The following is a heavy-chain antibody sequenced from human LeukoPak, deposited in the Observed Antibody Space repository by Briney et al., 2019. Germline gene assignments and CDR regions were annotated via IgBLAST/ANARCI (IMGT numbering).Heavy chain of an antibody. J-gene: IGHJ4*02. Sequence: SETLSLTCTVSGGSISSYCWSWIRQPPGKGLEWIGYIYHSGSTKYNPSLKSRVTISVDTSKNQFSLKLSSVTAADTAVYYCARDGYSGNDGLWGQGTLVTVSS. CDR3: ARDGYSGNDGL. CDR1: GGSISSYC. CDR2: IYHSGST. D-gene: IGHD5-12*01. V-gene: IGHV4-59*01.